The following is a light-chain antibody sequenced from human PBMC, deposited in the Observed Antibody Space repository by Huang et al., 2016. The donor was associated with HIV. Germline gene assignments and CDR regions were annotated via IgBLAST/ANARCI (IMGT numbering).Light chain of an antibody. V-gene: IGKV3-15*01. Sequence: EIEMTQSPATLSVSPGERATLSCRASHSVDSDLAWYQQKPGQAPRLLIYDASTRATGISAKFNGTGSGTEFSLSITNLQSEDFAVYYCQQYSDWPPLTFGGGTKVEI. CDR2: DAS. J-gene: IGKJ4*01. CDR3: QQYSDWPPLT. CDR1: HSVDSD.